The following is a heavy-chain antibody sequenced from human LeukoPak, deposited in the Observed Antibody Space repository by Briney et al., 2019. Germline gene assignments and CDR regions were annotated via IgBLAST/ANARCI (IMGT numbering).Heavy chain of an antibody. D-gene: IGHD4-17*01. J-gene: IGHJ4*02. CDR2: INSDGSST. Sequence: GGSLRLSCAASGFTFSSNAVSWVRQAPGKGLVWVSRINSDGSSTTSADSVKGRFTISRDNAKNTLYLQMNSLRAEDTAVYYCAKGGATVIDYWGQGTLVTVSS. CDR3: AKGGATVIDY. V-gene: IGHV3-74*01. CDR1: GFTFSSNA.